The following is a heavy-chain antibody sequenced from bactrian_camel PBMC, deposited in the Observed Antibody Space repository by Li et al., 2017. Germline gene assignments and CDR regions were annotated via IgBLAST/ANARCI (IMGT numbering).Heavy chain of an antibody. J-gene: IGHJ6*01. CDR1: YQYGTYC. CDR3: AWYEGGY. CDR2: IDYDGTT. V-gene: IGHV3S56*01. Sequence: LVLSCTASYQYGTYCMAWFRQAPGKEREGVASIDYDGTTLYERSVKGRFTISKDYAKNTVYLQMNSLKSEDTALYYCAWYEGGYWGQGTQVTVS. D-gene: IGHD1*01.